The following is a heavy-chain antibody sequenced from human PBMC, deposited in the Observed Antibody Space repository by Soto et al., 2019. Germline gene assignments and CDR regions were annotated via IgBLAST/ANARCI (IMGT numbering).Heavy chain of an antibody. CDR1: GASFNNYY. Sequence: VRLQESGPGLVELSEPLSLTCSVPGASFNNYYWSWIRQPAGKGLEWIGRIYSSGSANYNPSLKTRGTMSVDTSKNQVFLSVTSVTAADTAVYFCARGGTRSADLPTYWGQGIQVIVSS. CDR3: ARGGTRSADLPTY. V-gene: IGHV4-4*07. CDR2: IYSSGSA. D-gene: IGHD1-1*01. J-gene: IGHJ4*02.